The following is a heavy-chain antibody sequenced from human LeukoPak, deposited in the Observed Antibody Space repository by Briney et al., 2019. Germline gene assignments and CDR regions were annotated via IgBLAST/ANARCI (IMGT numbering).Heavy chain of an antibody. CDR1: GFTFDDYW. V-gene: IGHV3-7*01. J-gene: IGHJ4*02. CDR3: AKDWSYHYTVDY. Sequence: GGSLRLSCGASGFTFDDYWMSWVRQVPGQGLEWVANINQDGSEKYYLDSAKGRFTISRDNSKNTLYLQMNSLRPEDTAVYYCAKDWSYHYTVDYWGQGTLVTVSS. CDR2: INQDGSEK. D-gene: IGHD3-16*02.